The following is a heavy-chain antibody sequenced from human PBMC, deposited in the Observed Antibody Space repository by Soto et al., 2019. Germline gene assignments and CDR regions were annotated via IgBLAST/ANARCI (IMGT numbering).Heavy chain of an antibody. CDR3: ARGRSSTSPYPIGY. D-gene: IGHD2-2*01. Sequence: QVQLQESGPGLVKPSQTLSLTCTVSGGSISSGGYYWSWIRQHPGKGLEWIGYIYYSGSTYYNPSLKSRVTIXVXTXENPFSLKLSSVTAADTAVYYCARGRSSTSPYPIGYWGQGTLVTVSS. V-gene: IGHV4-31*03. CDR1: GGSISSGGYY. CDR2: IYYSGST. J-gene: IGHJ4*02.